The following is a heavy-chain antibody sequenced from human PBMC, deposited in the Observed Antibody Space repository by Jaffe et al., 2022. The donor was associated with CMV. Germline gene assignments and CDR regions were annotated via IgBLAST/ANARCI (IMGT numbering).Heavy chain of an antibody. Sequence: EVQLVESGGGLVQPGGSLRLSCAASGFTFSSYWMHWVRQAPGKGLVWVSRIFSDGSTTAYADSVKGRFTISRDNAKNRLYLQMNTLRADDTAVYYCTRVVFGSSGFDSWGQGTLVTVSS. D-gene: IGHD6-19*01. J-gene: IGHJ4*02. CDR2: IFSDGSTT. CDR3: TRVVFGSSGFDS. V-gene: IGHV3-74*01. CDR1: GFTFSSYW.